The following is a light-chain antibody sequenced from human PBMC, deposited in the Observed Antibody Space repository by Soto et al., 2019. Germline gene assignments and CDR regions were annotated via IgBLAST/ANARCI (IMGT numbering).Light chain of an antibody. J-gene: IGKJ1*01. CDR3: QHYDSFWS. V-gene: IGKV1-5*01. CDR1: QSVDSR. CDR2: DAS. Sequence: QMTHSPSTLSASIGDRVTITCRSSQSVDSRLAWCQQKPGTAPKLRVYDASTLETGVPSRFSGSGSGAEFTLTITGLQPEDIATYSCQHYDSFWSFGQGTKVDIK.